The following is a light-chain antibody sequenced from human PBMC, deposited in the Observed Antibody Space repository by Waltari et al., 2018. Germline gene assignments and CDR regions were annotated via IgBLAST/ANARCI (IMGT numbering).Light chain of an antibody. CDR2: KAS. Sequence: DIQMTQSPSILAESVGTTVTTTCRTSQSISTWLAWYQQKPGKAPKLLISKASILESGVPSRFSGSGSGTEFTLTINSLQPDDFATFYCQHYNNYPPTFGGGTKVKIK. CDR3: QHYNNYPPT. J-gene: IGKJ4*01. CDR1: QSISTW. V-gene: IGKV1-5*03.